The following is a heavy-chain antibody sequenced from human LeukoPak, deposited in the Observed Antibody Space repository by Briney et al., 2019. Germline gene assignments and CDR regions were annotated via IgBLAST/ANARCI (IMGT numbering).Heavy chain of an antibody. CDR3: ARHLLPPDYYGSGSYYKNPFDY. CDR1: GGSISSSSYY. CDR2: INHSGST. J-gene: IGHJ4*02. D-gene: IGHD3-10*01. V-gene: IGHV4-39*01. Sequence: SETLSLTCTVSGGSISSSSYYWGWIRQPPGKGLEWIGEINHSGSTNYNPSLKSRVTISVDTSKNKFSLKLSSVTAADTAVYYCARHLLPPDYYGSGSYYKNPFDYWGQGTLVTVSS.